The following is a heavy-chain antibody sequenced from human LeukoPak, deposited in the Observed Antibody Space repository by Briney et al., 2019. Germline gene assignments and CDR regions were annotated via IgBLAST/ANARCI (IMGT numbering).Heavy chain of an antibody. CDR3: AKVAGTTTNYYMDV. CDR2: INSDGSST. Sequence: GGSLRLSCAASGFTFSSYWMHWVRQAPGKGLVWVSRINSDGSSTSYADSVKGRFTISRDNAKNTLYLQMNSLRAEDTAVYYCAKVAGTTTNYYMDVWGKGTTVTVSS. J-gene: IGHJ6*03. D-gene: IGHD1-1*01. V-gene: IGHV3-74*01. CDR1: GFTFSSYW.